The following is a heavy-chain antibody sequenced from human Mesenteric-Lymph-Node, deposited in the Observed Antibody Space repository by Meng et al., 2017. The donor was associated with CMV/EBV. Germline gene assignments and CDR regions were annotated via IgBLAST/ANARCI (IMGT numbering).Heavy chain of an antibody. D-gene: IGHD6-13*01. CDR3: ARETSIAAAAAFDY. CDR1: GYTFTSYA. Sequence: ASGYTFTSYAMQWVRQAPGQRLEWMRWINAGNGNTKYSQKFQGRVTITRDTSASTAYMELSSLRSEDTAVYYCARETSIAAAAAFDYWGQGTLVTVSS. V-gene: IGHV1-3*01. J-gene: IGHJ4*02. CDR2: INAGNGNT.